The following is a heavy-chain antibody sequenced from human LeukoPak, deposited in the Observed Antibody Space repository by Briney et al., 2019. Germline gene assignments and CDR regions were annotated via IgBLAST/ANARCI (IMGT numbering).Heavy chain of an antibody. CDR1: GFSFSTSG. Sequence: GGSLRLSCAASGFSFSTSGMHWVRQAPGKGLEWVAVIWYDGSDQFYADSVKGRFTISRDNSRNTLYLQMTSLRAEDTAVYYCARSGNGGMDVWGQGTTDTVSS. CDR3: ARSGNGGMDV. V-gene: IGHV3-33*01. J-gene: IGHJ6*02. D-gene: IGHD4-23*01. CDR2: IWYDGSDQ.